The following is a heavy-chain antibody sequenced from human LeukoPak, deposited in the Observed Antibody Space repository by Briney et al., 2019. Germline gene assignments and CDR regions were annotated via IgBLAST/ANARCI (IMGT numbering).Heavy chain of an antibody. J-gene: IGHJ4*02. Sequence: ASETLSLTRTVSGGSISSGGYYWSWIRQHPGKGLEWIGYIYYSGSTYYNPSLKSRVTISVDTSKNQFSLKLSSVTAADTAVYYCARWDYYGSGPFDYWGQGTLVTVSS. CDR2: IYYSGST. CDR3: ARWDYYGSGPFDY. D-gene: IGHD3-10*01. V-gene: IGHV4-31*03. CDR1: GGSISSGGYY.